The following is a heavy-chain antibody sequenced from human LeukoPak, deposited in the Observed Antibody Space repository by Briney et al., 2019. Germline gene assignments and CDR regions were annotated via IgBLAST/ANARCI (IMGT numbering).Heavy chain of an antibody. CDR3: ATSYSYGSFDY. J-gene: IGHJ4*02. Sequence: SETLSLTCTVSGGSISSYYWSWIRQPPGKGLEWIGYIHYSGSTNYNPSLKSRVTISVDTSKNQFSLKLSSVTAADTAVYYCATSYSYGSFDYWGQGTLVTVSS. D-gene: IGHD5-18*01. V-gene: IGHV4-59*01. CDR1: GGSISSYY. CDR2: IHYSGST.